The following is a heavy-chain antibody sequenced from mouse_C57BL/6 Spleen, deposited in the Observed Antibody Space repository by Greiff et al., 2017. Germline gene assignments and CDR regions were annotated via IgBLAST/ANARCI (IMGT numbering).Heavy chain of an antibody. CDR1: GFTFTDYY. Sequence: DVKLVESGGGLVQPGGSLSLSCAASGFTFTDYYMSWVRQPPGKALEWLGFIRNKANGYTTEYSASVKGRFTISRDNSQSILYLQMNALRAEDSATYYCARYRGYYGNYALYAMDYWGQGTSVTVSS. D-gene: IGHD2-1*01. CDR2: IRNKANGYTT. V-gene: IGHV7-3*01. J-gene: IGHJ4*01. CDR3: ARYRGYYGNYALYAMDY.